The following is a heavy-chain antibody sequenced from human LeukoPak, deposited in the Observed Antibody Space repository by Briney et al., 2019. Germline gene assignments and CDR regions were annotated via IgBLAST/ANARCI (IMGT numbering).Heavy chain of an antibody. CDR1: GFTFDDYA. CDR2: ISWNSGSI. J-gene: IGHJ4*02. CDR3: AKALFSVVTTTASDY. Sequence: GGSLRPSCAASGFTFDDYAMHWVRQAPGKGLEWVSCISWNSGSIGYADSVKGRFTISRDNDKNSLYLQMNSLRAEDTALYYCAKALFSVVTTTASDYWGQGTLVTVSS. V-gene: IGHV3-9*01. D-gene: IGHD4-23*01.